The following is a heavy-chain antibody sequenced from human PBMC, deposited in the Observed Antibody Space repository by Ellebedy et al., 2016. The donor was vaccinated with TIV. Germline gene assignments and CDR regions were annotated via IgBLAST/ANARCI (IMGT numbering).Heavy chain of an antibody. CDR3: VQDGLAATLHY. V-gene: IGHV3-23*01. CDR1: GFTFSTYA. D-gene: IGHD6-6*01. Sequence: PGGFLRLSCAVSGFTFSTYAMSWVRQSPGKGLEWVSAIDSLGGNTYYRDSVKGRFTITRDNSKNALYLQMASLRADDTAVYYCVQDGLAATLHYWGQGTQVTVSS. J-gene: IGHJ4*02. CDR2: IDSLGGNT.